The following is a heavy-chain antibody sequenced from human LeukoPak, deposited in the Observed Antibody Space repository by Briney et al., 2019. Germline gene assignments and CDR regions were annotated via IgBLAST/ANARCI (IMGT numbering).Heavy chain of an antibody. Sequence: GGSLRLSCAASGFTSSSYEMNWVRQAPGKGLEWVSYISSSGSTIYYADSVKGRFTISRDNAKNSLYLQMNSLRAEDTAVYYCARTLRVWFGELPTPNFDYWGQGTLVTVSS. CDR3: ARTLRVWFGELPTPNFDY. V-gene: IGHV3-48*03. CDR2: ISSSGSTI. CDR1: GFTSSSYE. J-gene: IGHJ4*02. D-gene: IGHD3-10*01.